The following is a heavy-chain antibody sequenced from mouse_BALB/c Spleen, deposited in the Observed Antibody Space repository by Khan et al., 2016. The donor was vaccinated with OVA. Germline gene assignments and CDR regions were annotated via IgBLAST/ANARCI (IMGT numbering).Heavy chain of an antibody. J-gene: IGHJ3*01. CDR1: GYTFTEYT. CDR3: SRDGAYYRYSWFAY. Sequence: VQLKQSGPEVVKPGASVKISCKTSGYTFTEYTMHWVKQSHGKSLEWVGGIIPSNGATKYNQKFKGKATLTVDKSSSTAYMELRSLTSENSAFYYCSRDGAYYRYSWFAYWGQGTLVTVSA. D-gene: IGHD2-14*01. CDR2: IIPSNGAT. V-gene: IGHV1-18*01.